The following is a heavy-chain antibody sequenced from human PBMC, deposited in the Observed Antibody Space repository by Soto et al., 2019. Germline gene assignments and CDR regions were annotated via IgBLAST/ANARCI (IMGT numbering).Heavy chain of an antibody. V-gene: IGHV3-23*01. CDR2: ISCNGGST. Sequence: GGSLRLSCAASGFTFNGYTMHWVRHAPGKGLEWVSLISCNGGSTYYADSVKGRFTISRDNTKNTLYLQMNSLRPEDTAVYYCAKDGDGAFDIWGQGTMVTVSS. J-gene: IGHJ3*02. CDR3: AKDGDGAFDI. D-gene: IGHD3-10*01. CDR1: GFTFNGYT.